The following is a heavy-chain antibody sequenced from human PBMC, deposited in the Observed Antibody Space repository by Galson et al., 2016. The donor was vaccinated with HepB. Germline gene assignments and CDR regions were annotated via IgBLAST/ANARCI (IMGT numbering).Heavy chain of an antibody. CDR1: GFTFSTYD. D-gene: IGHD3-10*01. V-gene: IGHV3-13*01. CDR3: GRSGTYTNRIGMDV. CDR2: IGTKGGT. Sequence: SLRLSCAASGFTFSTYDMHWVRQAKGKGLEWVSGIGTKGGTYYLDSAKGRFTISREDAKNSLHLQMNSLTAGDTAVYYCGRSGTYTNRIGMDVWGQGTTVTVSS. J-gene: IGHJ6*02.